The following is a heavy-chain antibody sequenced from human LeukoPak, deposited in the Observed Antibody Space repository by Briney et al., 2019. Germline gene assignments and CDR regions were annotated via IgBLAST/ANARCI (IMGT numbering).Heavy chain of an antibody. CDR1: RGSITDNY. CDR2: VYYSGGGT. CDR3: ARGNSSGWYGGFDY. J-gene: IGHJ4*02. D-gene: IGHD6-19*01. V-gene: IGHV4-59*01. Sequence: SETLSLTSTVSRGSITDNYWSWIRQPPGKGPEWIGYVYYSGGGTNYNPSLKSRVAMSVDTSKNHFSLKLGSVTAADTAVYYCARGNSSGWYGGFDYWGQGILVTVSS.